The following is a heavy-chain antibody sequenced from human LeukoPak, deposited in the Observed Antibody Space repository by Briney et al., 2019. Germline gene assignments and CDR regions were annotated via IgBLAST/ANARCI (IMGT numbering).Heavy chain of an antibody. CDR2: LIERVVT. J-gene: IGHJ4*02. V-gene: IGHV4-34*01. CDR1: GDSLIGYF. Sequence: PSETLSLTCAVHGDSLIGYFWTWIRQPLGKGLEWMSELIERVVTNYKPSLKSRVTISVDTSKNQFSLKLSSVTAADTAVYYCARGSVVVAATVGYPTRYYFDYWGQGTLVTVSS. D-gene: IGHD2-15*01. CDR3: ARGSVVVAATVGYPTRYYFDY.